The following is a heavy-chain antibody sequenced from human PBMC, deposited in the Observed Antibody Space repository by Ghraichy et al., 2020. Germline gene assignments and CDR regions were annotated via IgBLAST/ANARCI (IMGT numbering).Heavy chain of an antibody. D-gene: IGHD2-21*01. V-gene: IGHV3-48*02. J-gene: IGHJ6*02. CDR2: ITSSSRFI. CDR3: ARGSRVVRYYYYDGMDV. CDR1: GFTLSGYS. Sequence: GGSLRLSCVGSGFTLSGYSMNWVRQAPGKGLEWVSYITSSSRFISYADSVKGRFTVSRDNAQNSLYLQMKSLRDEDTAVYYCARGSRVVRYYYYDGMDVWGQGTPVTVSS.